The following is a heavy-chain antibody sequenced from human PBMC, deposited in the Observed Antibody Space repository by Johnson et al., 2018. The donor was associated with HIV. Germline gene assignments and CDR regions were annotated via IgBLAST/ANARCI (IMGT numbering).Heavy chain of an antibody. CDR2: IYGGGST. CDR1: GFTVSSNY. Sequence: MLLVESGGGLIQPGGSLRLSCAASGFTVSSNYMSWVRQAPGKGLEWVSIIYGGGSTYYADSRKGRFTISRDNSKNTLYLQMNSLRAEETAVYYCARSQIDAFDIWGQGTMVTVSS. CDR3: ARSQIDAFDI. J-gene: IGHJ3*02. V-gene: IGHV3-53*01.